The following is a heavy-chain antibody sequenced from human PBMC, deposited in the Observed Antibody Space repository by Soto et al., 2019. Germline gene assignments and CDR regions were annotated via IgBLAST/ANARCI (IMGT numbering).Heavy chain of an antibody. CDR2: ISGSGGST. D-gene: IGHD6-19*01. Sequence: GGSLRLSCAASVFTFSSYAMSWIRQAPGKGLEWVSAISGSGGSTYYADSVKGRFTISRDNSKNTLYLQMNSLRAEDTAVYYCAKTHYSSGWADYFDYWGQGTLVTVSS. CDR3: AKTHYSSGWADYFDY. V-gene: IGHV3-23*01. CDR1: VFTFSSYA. J-gene: IGHJ4*02.